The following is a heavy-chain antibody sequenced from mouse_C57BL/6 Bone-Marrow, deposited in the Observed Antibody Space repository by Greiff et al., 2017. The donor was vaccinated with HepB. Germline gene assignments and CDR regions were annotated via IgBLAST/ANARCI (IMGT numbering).Heavy chain of an antibody. V-gene: IGHV5-16*01. D-gene: IGHD1-1*01. J-gene: IGHJ1*03. CDR1: GFTFSDYY. CDR2: INYDGSST. Sequence: EVKLVESEGGLVQPGRSMKLSCTASGFTFSDYYMAWVRQVPEKGLEWVANINYDGSSTYYLDSLKSRFIISRDNAKNILYLQMSSLKSEDTATYYCARDHPYYYGSSYWYFDVWGTGTTVTVSS. CDR3: ARDHPYYYGSSYWYFDV.